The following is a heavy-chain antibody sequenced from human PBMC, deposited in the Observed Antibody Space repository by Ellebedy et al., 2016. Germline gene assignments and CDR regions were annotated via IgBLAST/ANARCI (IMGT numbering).Heavy chain of an antibody. V-gene: IGHV4-34*01. CDR3: ARGLFDHRMAFDI. CDR2: INHSGSF. Sequence: GSLRLSCTVSGGSISSYYWSWIRQPPGKGLEWIGEINHSGSFNYNPSLKSRVTISVDTSKNQFSVNLSSVTAADTAVYYCARGLFDHRMAFDIWGQGTMVTVSS. D-gene: IGHD2-21*01. J-gene: IGHJ3*02. CDR1: GGSISSYY.